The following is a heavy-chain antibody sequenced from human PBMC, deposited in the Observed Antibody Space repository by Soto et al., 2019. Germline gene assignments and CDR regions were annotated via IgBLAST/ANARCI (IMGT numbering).Heavy chain of an antibody. Sequence: GGSLRLSCAASGFTFDDYAMHWVRQAPGKGLEWVSGISWNSGSIGYADSVKGRFTISRDNAKNSLYLQMNSLRAEDTALYYCAKAGTTTRRYYYYMDVWGKGTTVTVSS. D-gene: IGHD1-1*01. CDR2: ISWNSGSI. CDR3: AKAGTTTRRYYYYMDV. V-gene: IGHV3-9*01. J-gene: IGHJ6*03. CDR1: GFTFDDYA.